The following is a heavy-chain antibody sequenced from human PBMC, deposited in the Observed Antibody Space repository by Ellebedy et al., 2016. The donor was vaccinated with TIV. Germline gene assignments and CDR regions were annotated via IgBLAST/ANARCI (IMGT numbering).Heavy chain of an antibody. V-gene: IGHV1-46*01. CDR1: GYTFTGYY. J-gene: IGHJ4*02. Sequence: ASVKVSCKASGYTFTGYYMHWVRQAPGQGLEWMGIINPSGGSTSYAQKFQGRVTMTRDTPTSTVYMELSSLRSEDTAVYYCARAHQLRGYFDYWGQGTLVTVSS. CDR2: INPSGGST. CDR3: ARAHQLRGYFDY. D-gene: IGHD2-2*01.